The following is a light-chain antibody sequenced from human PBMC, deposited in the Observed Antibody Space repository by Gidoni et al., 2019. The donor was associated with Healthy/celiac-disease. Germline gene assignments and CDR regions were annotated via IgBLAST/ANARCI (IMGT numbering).Light chain of an antibody. Sequence: DIVLTQSPATLSLSPGERATLSCRASQSVSSYLAWYQQKPGQDPRLLIYDASNRATGIPARFSGSGSGTDFTLTISSLEPEDFAVYYCQQRSNRPPYTFXQXTKLEIK. CDR2: DAS. CDR3: QQRSNRPPYT. J-gene: IGKJ2*01. V-gene: IGKV3-11*01. CDR1: QSVSSY.